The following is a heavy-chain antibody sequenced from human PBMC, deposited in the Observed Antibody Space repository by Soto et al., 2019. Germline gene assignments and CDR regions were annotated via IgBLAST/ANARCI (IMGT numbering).Heavy chain of an antibody. CDR3: ARSYSNYEGDYYYGMDV. Sequence: GESLKISCKGSGYSFTSYWISWVRQMPGKGLEWMGRIDPSDSYTNYSPSFQGHVTISADKSISTAYLQWSSLKASDTAMYYCARSYSNYEGDYYYGMDVWGQGTTVTVS. D-gene: IGHD4-4*01. J-gene: IGHJ6*02. CDR2: IDPSDSYT. V-gene: IGHV5-10-1*01. CDR1: GYSFTSYW.